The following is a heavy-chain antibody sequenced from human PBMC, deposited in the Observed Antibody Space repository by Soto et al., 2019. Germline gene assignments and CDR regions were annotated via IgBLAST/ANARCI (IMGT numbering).Heavy chain of an antibody. Sequence: GGSLRLSCAASGFTFSSYAMSWVRQAPGKGLEWVSAISGSDSRTKYAESVKGRFTISRDNSKNTLHLQMSTLRAADTAVYYCAKGGYSYAFDAFDLWGQGTVVTVSS. CDR2: ISGSDSRT. D-gene: IGHD5-18*01. CDR1: GFTFSSYA. CDR3: AKGGYSYAFDAFDL. J-gene: IGHJ3*01. V-gene: IGHV3-23*01.